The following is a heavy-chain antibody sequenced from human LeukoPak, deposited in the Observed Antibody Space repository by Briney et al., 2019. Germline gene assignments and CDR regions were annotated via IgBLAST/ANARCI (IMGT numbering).Heavy chain of an antibody. CDR2: IYSGGST. Sequence: PGGSLRLSCAASGFTVSDNYMSWVPQAPGEGLEWVSIIYSGGSTDYTDSVKGRFTISRDNSKNTLYLQMNNLKAEDTAMYYCARGRRPSGWYLDYWGQGTLVTVSS. CDR3: ARGRRPSGWYLDY. D-gene: IGHD6-19*01. CDR1: GFTVSDNY. V-gene: IGHV3-53*01. J-gene: IGHJ4*02.